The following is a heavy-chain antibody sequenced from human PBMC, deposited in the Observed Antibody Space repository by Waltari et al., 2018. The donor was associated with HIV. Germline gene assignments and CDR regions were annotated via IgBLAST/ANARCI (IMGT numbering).Heavy chain of an antibody. CDR2: VSYDGSNK. D-gene: IGHD2-21*02. CDR3: AREGLSSMD. J-gene: IGHJ1*01. Sequence: QVQLVESGGGVVQPGRSLRLSCAASGFTFSSYAMHWVRQAPGKGLEWVAVVSYDGSNKYYADSVKGRFTISRDNSKNTLYLQMNSLRAEDTAVYYCAREGLSSMDWGQGTLVTVSS. V-gene: IGHV3-30*01. CDR1: GFTFSSYA.